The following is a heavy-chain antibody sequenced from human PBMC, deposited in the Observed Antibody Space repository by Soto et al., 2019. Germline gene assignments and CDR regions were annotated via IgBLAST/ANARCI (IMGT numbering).Heavy chain of an antibody. Sequence: QVQLQESGPGLVKPSETLSLTCTVSGGSISSGDYYWSWIRQPPGKGLEWIGYIYYSGSTHYNPSFKRRVTISVDTSKNKFSMKLRSVTAADTAVYYCARTYYYGSGTSDYWGQGTLGTVSS. CDR2: IYYSGST. J-gene: IGHJ4*02. V-gene: IGHV4-30-4*01. CDR3: ARTYYYGSGTSDY. D-gene: IGHD3-10*01. CDR1: GGSISSGDYY.